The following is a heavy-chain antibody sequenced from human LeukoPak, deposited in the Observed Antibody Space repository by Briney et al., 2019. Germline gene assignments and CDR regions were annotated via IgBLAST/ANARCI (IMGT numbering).Heavy chain of an antibody. CDR3: AREAMMGHTTFDY. J-gene: IGHJ4*02. Sequence: PSETLSLTCTVSGGSISSYYWSWIRQPPGKGLEWIGYIYYSGSTNYIPSLKSRVTISVDTSKNQFSLKLSSVTAADTAVYYCAREAMMGHTTFDYWGQGTLVTVSS. V-gene: IGHV4-59*01. CDR1: GGSISSYY. CDR2: IYYSGST. D-gene: IGHD3-22*01.